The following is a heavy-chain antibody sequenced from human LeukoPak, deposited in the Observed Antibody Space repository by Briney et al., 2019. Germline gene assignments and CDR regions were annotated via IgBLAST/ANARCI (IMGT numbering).Heavy chain of an antibody. J-gene: IGHJ4*02. D-gene: IGHD2-2*01. Sequence: GGSLRLSCAASGFTFSDYYITWIRQAPGKGLEWVSYISGGSITIFYADSVKGRFTISRDNAKNSVYLQMDSLRVEDTAVYYCARELAYHIDYWGQGILVTVSS. CDR2: ISGGSITI. CDR1: GFTFSDYY. V-gene: IGHV3-11*01. CDR3: ARELAYHIDY.